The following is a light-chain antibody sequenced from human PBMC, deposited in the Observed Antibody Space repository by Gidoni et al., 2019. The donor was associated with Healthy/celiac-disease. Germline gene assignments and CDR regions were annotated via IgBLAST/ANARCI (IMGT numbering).Light chain of an antibody. CDR1: QSIGSS. V-gene: IGKV6-21*01. J-gene: IGKJ4*01. Sequence: EIVLTHSPDFKSVTPKEKVTITCRASQSIGSSLHWYQQKPDLSTKLLIKYAATSFSGVPSRFSGSGSGTDFTLTISSLEAEDAATYYCHQSSSLPLTFGGXTKVEIK. CDR3: HQSSSLPLT. CDR2: YAA.